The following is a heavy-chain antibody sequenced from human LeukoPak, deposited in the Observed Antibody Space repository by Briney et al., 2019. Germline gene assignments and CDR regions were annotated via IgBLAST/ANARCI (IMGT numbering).Heavy chain of an antibody. Sequence: GGSLRLSCAASGFTFSSYAMSWVRQAPGKGLEWESGISGSGTNTDYADSVKGRFTISRDNSKNTLYLQMNSLRAEDTAVYYCAKTPAPVFGSKHYFDYWGQGTLVTVSS. CDR2: ISGSGTNT. CDR3: AKTPAPVFGSKHYFDY. CDR1: GFTFSSYA. J-gene: IGHJ4*02. V-gene: IGHV3-23*01. D-gene: IGHD3-3*01.